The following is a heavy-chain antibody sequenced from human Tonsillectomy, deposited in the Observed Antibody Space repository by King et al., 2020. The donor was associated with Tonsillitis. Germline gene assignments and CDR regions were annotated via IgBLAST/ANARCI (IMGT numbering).Heavy chain of an antibody. J-gene: IGHJ4*02. Sequence: QLVQSGAEVKKPGASVKVSCKASGYTFTSYDINWVRQATGQGLEWMGCMNPNSGNTAYAQKFQGRVTMTRNTSISTAYMELSGLRTEDTAVYFCARTSVLRYFDWLLPDPNLFDYWGQGALVTVSS. CDR3: ARTSVLRYFDWLLPDPNLFDY. D-gene: IGHD3-9*01. CDR2: MNPNSGNT. V-gene: IGHV1-8*01. CDR1: GYTFTSYD.